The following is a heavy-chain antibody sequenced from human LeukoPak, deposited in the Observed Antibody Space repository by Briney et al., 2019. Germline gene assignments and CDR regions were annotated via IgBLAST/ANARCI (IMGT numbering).Heavy chain of an antibody. Sequence: GGSLRLSCAASGFTFSTYAMSWVRQAPGKGLEWVSLISGSGDSTDYVDSVKGRFTISRDNSKNMLYLQMNSLRAEDMAAYYCAKDRSDPITWHVGSHWGQGTLVTVSS. CDR2: ISGSGDST. D-gene: IGHD3-10*02. CDR1: GFTFSTYA. J-gene: IGHJ4*02. V-gene: IGHV3-23*01. CDR3: AKDRSDPITWHVGSH.